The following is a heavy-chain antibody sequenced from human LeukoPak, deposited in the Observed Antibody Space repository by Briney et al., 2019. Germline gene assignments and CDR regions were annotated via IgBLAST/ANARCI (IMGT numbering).Heavy chain of an antibody. V-gene: IGHV3-23*01. Sequence: GGSLRLSCAASGFTFSSYAMSWVRRAPGKGLEWVSAISGSGGSTYYADSVKGRFTISRDNSKNTLYLQMNSLRAEDTAVYYCAKRTTPNSGSYYNWFDPWGQGTLVTVSA. CDR2: ISGSGGST. J-gene: IGHJ5*02. CDR3: AKRTTPNSGSYYNWFDP. CDR1: GFTFSSYA. D-gene: IGHD1-26*01.